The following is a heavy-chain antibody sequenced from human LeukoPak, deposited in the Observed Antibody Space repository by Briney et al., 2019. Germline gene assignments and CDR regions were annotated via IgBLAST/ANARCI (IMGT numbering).Heavy chain of an antibody. D-gene: IGHD3-22*01. Sequence: ASVKVSCKASGYTFTGYYMHWVRQAPGQGLEWKGWINPNSGGTNYAQKFQGRVTMTRDTSISTAYMELSRLRSDDTAVYYCARDYDSSGSPHGWFDPWGQGTLVTVSS. CDR2: INPNSGGT. V-gene: IGHV1-2*02. CDR1: GYTFTGYY. J-gene: IGHJ5*02. CDR3: ARDYDSSGSPHGWFDP.